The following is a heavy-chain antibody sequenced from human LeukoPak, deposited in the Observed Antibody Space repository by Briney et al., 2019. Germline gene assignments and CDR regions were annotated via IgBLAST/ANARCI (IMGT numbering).Heavy chain of an antibody. V-gene: IGHV1-46*01. Sequence: ASVKVSCKASGYTFTSYYMHWVRQAPGQGLEWMGIINPSGGSTSYAQKFQGRVTMTRDMSTSTVYMELSSLRSEDTAVYYCARDERITMVRGVIPGSQFDYWGQGTLVTVSS. D-gene: IGHD3-10*01. J-gene: IGHJ4*02. CDR1: GYTFTSYY. CDR2: INPSGGST. CDR3: ARDERITMVRGVIPGSQFDY.